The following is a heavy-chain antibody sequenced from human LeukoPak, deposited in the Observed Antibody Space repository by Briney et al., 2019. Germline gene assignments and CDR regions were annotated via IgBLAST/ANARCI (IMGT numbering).Heavy chain of an antibody. CDR2: INESGAT. Sequence: SETLSLTCSVYGGSFNDYDWSWVRQAPGRGLQWIGEINESGATNCDPSLKSRVTMSIDTSKSQFSLSLRSVTAADTAIYYCARGGYYGSGNDFRFDPWGQGTLVTVSS. CDR3: ARGGYYGSGNDFRFDP. J-gene: IGHJ5*02. V-gene: IGHV4-34*01. D-gene: IGHD3-10*01. CDR1: GGSFNDYD.